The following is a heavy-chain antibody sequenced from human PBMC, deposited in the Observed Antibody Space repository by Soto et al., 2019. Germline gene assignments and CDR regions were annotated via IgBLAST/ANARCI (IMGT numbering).Heavy chain of an antibody. J-gene: IGHJ6*02. CDR1: GGTFSSYV. CDR3: ARARVATIAHGNYSYGTDA. Sequence: QVQLVQSGAEVKKPGSSVKVSCKASGGTFSSYVISWVRQTPGQGLEWMGGIIPRLGTANYAQKFQGRVTITADESTRTAYMELSSLRSEDTAVYYCARARVATIAHGNYSYGTDAWGQGTTVTVSS. V-gene: IGHV1-69*11. D-gene: IGHD5-12*01. CDR2: IIPRLGTA.